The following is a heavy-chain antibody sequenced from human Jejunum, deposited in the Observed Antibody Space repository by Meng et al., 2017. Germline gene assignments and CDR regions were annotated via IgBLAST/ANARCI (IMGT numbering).Heavy chain of an antibody. CDR2: ISFDGNIK. V-gene: IGHV3-30*01. CDR3: AGSLSRSAVSFWYFDL. D-gene: IGHD6-19*01. Sequence: GGSLRLSCAASGFTFTSFAMHWVRQAPGKGLEWVAAISFDGNIKHYADSVKGRFTTSRDNSKNTIDLKMNSLTTEDTAVYYCAGSLSRSAVSFWYFDLWGRGTRVTGYS. J-gene: IGHJ2*01. CDR1: GFTFTSFA.